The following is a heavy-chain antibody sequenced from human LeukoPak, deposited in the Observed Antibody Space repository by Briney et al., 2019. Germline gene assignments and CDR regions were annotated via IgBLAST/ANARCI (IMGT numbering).Heavy chain of an antibody. D-gene: IGHD2-8*01. CDR2: IYYSGST. V-gene: IGHV4-61*01. CDR3: TRSTNLEAFDI. J-gene: IGHJ3*02. Sequence: SETLSLTCTVSGGSVSSGTYYWSWIRQPPGKGLEWIGYIYYSGSTNYHPSLKSRVTISVDTSKNQCSLKLSSVTTADTAVYYCTRSTNLEAFDIWGQGTMVTVSS. CDR1: GGSVSSGTYY.